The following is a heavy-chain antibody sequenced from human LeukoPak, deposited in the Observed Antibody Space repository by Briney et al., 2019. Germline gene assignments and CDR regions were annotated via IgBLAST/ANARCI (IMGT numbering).Heavy chain of an antibody. Sequence: PSETLSLTCTVSGYSISSDYYWGWIRQPPGKGLEWIGSIYHSGNTYYNPSLKSRVTISVDTSKNQFSLKLSSVAAADTAVYYCAGDYGSGYYYYMDVWGKGTTVTISS. CDR1: GYSISSDYY. J-gene: IGHJ6*03. V-gene: IGHV4-38-2*02. D-gene: IGHD3-10*01. CDR2: IYHSGNT. CDR3: AGDYGSGYYYYMDV.